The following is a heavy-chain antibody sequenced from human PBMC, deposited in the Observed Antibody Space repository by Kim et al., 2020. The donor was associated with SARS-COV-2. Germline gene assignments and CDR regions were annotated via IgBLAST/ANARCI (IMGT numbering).Heavy chain of an antibody. CDR3: ARDLDYYGMDV. CDR1: GVTVSSNY. Sequence: GGSLRLSCAASGVTVSSNYMSWVRQAPGKGLEWVSVIYSGGSTYCADSVKGRFTISRDNSKNTLYLQMNSLRAEDTAVYYCARDLDYYGMDVWGQGTTVTVSS. V-gene: IGHV3-53*01. CDR2: IYSGGST. J-gene: IGHJ6*02.